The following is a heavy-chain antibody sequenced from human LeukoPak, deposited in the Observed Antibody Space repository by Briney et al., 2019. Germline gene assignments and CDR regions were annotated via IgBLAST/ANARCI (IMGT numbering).Heavy chain of an antibody. J-gene: IGHJ4*02. V-gene: IGHV3-21*01. D-gene: IGHD5-18*01. CDR3: ARHRGYNYGHVDY. Sequence: GGSLRLSCAASGFTFSSYSMNWVRQAPGKGLEWVSSISSSSSYIYYADSVKGRFTISRDNAKNSLYLQMNSLRAEDTAMYYCARHRGYNYGHVDYWGQGTLVTVSS. CDR1: GFTFSSYS. CDR2: ISSSSSYI.